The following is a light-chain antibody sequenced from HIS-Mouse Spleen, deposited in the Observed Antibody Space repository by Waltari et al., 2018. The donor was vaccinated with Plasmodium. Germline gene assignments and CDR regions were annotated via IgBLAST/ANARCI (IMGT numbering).Light chain of an antibody. J-gene: IGLJ3*02. Sequence: GQSITISCTETSSDVGSYNLVSWYQQHPGKAPKLMIYEGSKRPSGVSNRFSGSKSGNTASLTISGLQAEDEADYYCCSYAGSSTNWVFGGGTKLTVL. V-gene: IGLV2-23*01. CDR1: SSDVGSYNL. CDR3: CSYAGSSTNWV. CDR2: EGS.